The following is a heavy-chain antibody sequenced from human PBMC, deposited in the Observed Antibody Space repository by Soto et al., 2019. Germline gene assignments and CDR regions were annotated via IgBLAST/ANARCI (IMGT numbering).Heavy chain of an antibody. J-gene: IGHJ4*02. Sequence: SETLSLTCAVYGGSFSGYYWTWIRQPPGTGLEWIGEINHSGSTNYNPSLKSRVTISVDPSKNQFSLKLTSVTAADTAVYYCAREKLPGLFDYWGKGPLDTVSS. CDR2: INHSGST. V-gene: IGHV4-34*01. CDR1: GGSFSGYY. CDR3: AREKLPGLFDY. D-gene: IGHD1-7*01.